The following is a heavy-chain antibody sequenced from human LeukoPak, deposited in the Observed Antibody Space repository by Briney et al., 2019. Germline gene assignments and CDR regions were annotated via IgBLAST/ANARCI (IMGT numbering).Heavy chain of an antibody. CDR1: GFTFSSYA. V-gene: IGHV3-30*04. D-gene: IGHD3-22*01. CDR2: ISYDGSNK. CDR3: ARDGYYYDSSGYLLRYYYGMDV. Sequence: GGSLRPSCAASGFTFSSYAMHWVRQAPGKGLEWVAVISYDGSNKYYADSVKGRFTISRDNSKNTLYLQMNSLRAEDTAVYYCARDGYYYDSSGYLLRYYYGMDVWGQGTTVTVSS. J-gene: IGHJ6*02.